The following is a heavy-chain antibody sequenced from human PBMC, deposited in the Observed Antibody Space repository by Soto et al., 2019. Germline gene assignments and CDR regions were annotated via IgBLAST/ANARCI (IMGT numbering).Heavy chain of an antibody. CDR1: GGTFSSYT. Sequence: GASVKVSCKASGGTFSSYTISWVRQAPGQGLEWMGRIIPILGIANYAQRFQGRVTITADKSTSTAYMELSSLRSEDTAVYYCASTLAVAGIDYWGQGTLVTVSS. CDR3: ASTLAVAGIDY. D-gene: IGHD6-19*01. V-gene: IGHV1-69*02. J-gene: IGHJ4*02. CDR2: IIPILGIA.